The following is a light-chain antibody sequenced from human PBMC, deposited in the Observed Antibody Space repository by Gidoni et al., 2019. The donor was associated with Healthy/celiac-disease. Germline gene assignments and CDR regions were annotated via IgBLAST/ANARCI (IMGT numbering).Light chain of an antibody. J-gene: IGLJ3*02. CDR3: CSYAGSYTGV. CDR2: DVS. CDR1: SSDVGGYNY. V-gene: IGLV2-11*01. Sequence: QSALTQPRSVSRSPGPSVTIPCTGTSSDVGGYNYVAWYQQHPGKAPKLMIYDVSKRPSGVPDRFSGSKSGNTASLTISGLQAEDEADYYCCSYAGSYTGVFGGGTKLTVL.